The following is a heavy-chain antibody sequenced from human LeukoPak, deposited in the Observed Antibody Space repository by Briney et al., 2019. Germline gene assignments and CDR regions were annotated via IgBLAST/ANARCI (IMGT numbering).Heavy chain of an antibody. CDR2: IIPIFGTA. CDR1: GGTFSSYA. J-gene: IGHJ4*02. CDR3: ATDRYYDSSGYFLFDY. V-gene: IGHV1-69*01. Sequence: GASVKVSCKASGGTFSSYAISWVRQAPGQGLEWMGGIIPIFGTANYAQKFQGRVTITADESTSTAYLELSSLRSEDTAVYYCATDRYYDSSGYFLFDYWGQGTLVTVSS. D-gene: IGHD3-22*01.